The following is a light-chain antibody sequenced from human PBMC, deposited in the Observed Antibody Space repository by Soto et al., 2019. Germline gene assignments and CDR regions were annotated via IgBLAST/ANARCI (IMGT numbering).Light chain of an antibody. J-gene: IGKJ2*01. Sequence: DIQMTQSPSTLSASVGDRVTITCRASQSISTGLAWFQQKPGKAPKLLIHAASSLQSGVPSRFSGSGSGTFFTLTIRSLQPEDVATYYCQQSYNTPPFTFGQGTKLEIK. CDR3: QQSYNTPPFT. CDR2: AAS. V-gene: IGKV1-39*01. CDR1: QSISTG.